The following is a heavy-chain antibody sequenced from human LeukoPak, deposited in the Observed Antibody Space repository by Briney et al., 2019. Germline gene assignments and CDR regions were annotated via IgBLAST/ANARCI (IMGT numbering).Heavy chain of an antibody. CDR3: ARDRSSSGYFDY. J-gene: IGHJ4*02. CDR1: GFTCSSYS. V-gene: IGHV3-21*01. CDR2: ISSSSRDI. D-gene: IGHD6-19*01. Sequence: GGSLRLSCAASGFTCSSYSMKWVGQAPGKGWEGGSSISSSSRDIEYADSVKGRFTISRDNAKNSLYLQMNSLRAEDTAVYYCARDRSSSGYFDYWGQGTLVTVSS.